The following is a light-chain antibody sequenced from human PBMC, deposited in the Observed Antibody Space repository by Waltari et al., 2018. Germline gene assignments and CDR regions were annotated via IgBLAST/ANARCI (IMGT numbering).Light chain of an antibody. CDR1: QGITTY. CDR2: DAS. Sequence: DMQLTQSPSFLSASVGDRVTITCRASQGITTYLYWYQQKTGKAPKLLIYDASSLQGGVPSRFSGSGSGTEFTLTISSLQPEDFATYYCQQLNNYPFTFGPGTRVHIK. J-gene: IGKJ3*01. CDR3: QQLNNYPFT. V-gene: IGKV1-9*01.